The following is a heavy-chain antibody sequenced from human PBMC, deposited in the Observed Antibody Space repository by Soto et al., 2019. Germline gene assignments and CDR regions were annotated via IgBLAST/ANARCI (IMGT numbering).Heavy chain of an antibody. Sequence: SQTLSLTCAISGDSVSSNSATWNWIRQSPSRGLEWLGRTYYRSKWFIDYGVSVKSRILINPDTSKNQFSLQLSSVTPEDTAVYYCARDMVRGVIYGAFDIWGQGTMVTVSS. CDR3: ARDMVRGVIYGAFDI. D-gene: IGHD3-10*01. V-gene: IGHV6-1*01. J-gene: IGHJ3*02. CDR2: TYYRSKWFI. CDR1: GDSVSSNSAT.